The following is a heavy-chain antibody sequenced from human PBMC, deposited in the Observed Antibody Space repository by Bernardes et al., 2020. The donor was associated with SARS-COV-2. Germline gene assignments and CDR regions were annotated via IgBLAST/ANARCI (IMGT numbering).Heavy chain of an antibody. CDR2: ITGSGGST. CDR1: GFTFSSYA. J-gene: IGHJ4*02. V-gene: IGHV3-23*01. CDR3: AKGGGSSSWYRYYFDY. D-gene: IGHD6-13*01. Sequence: GWSLRLSCAASGFTFSSYAMSWVRQAPGKGLEWVSAITGSGGSTFYADSVKGRFTISRDNSKNTLYLQMNSLRAEDTAVYYCAKGGGSSSWYRYYFDYWGQGTLVTVSS.